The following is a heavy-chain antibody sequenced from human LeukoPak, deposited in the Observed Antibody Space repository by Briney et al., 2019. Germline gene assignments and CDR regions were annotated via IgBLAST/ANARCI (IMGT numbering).Heavy chain of an antibody. CDR1: GGTFSSYA. V-gene: IGHV1-24*01. CDR2: FDPEDGET. CDR3: ATVEDFFI. J-gene: IGHJ3*02. D-gene: IGHD3-3*01. Sequence: ASVKVSCKASGGTFSSYAISWVRQAPGKGLEWMGGFDPEDGETIYAQKFQGRVTMTEDTSTDTAYMELSSLRSEDTAVYYCATVEDFFIWGQGTMVTVSS.